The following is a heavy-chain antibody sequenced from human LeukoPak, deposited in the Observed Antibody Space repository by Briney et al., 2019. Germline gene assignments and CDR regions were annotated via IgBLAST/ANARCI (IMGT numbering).Heavy chain of an antibody. J-gene: IGHJ4*02. CDR1: GVTFNKYA. CDR3: GRDWKLDY. V-gene: IGHV3-23*01. Sequence: PGGSLRLSCAASGVTFNKYAMSWVRQAPGKGLEWVSATSDNGGDRKYADSVKGRFTISRDNSKNTLYLHMNSLRAEDTAIYYCGRDWKLDYWGQGTLVTVSS. D-gene: IGHD1-1*01. CDR2: TSDNGGDR.